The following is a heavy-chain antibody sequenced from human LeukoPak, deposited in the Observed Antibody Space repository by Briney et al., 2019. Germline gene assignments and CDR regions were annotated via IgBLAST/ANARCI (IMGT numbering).Heavy chain of an antibody. CDR1: GFTFSSQA. CDR2: IKGSGGNT. CDR3: ARVSPGTSLPLFLEWLLPWFDP. Sequence: PGGSLRPSCAASGFTFSSQAMSWVRQAPGKGLEWVPAIKGSGGNTYYAASVKGRFTISRDNSKNTLYLQMNSLRAEDTAVYYCARVSPGTSLPLFLEWLLPWFDPWGQGTLVTVSS. J-gene: IGHJ5*02. V-gene: IGHV3-23*01. D-gene: IGHD3-3*01.